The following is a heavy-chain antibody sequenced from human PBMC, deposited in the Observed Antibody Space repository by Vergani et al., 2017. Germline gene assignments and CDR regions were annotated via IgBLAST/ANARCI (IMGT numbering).Heavy chain of an antibody. V-gene: IGHV4-39*07. CDR3: ARVDTQVPATSHFYYMDV. CDR1: GGSINPSSSF. CDR2: INYVGRT. Sequence: QLQLQESGPGLVKPSETLSLICTVSGGSINPSSSFWGWIRQSPGKGLEWIGSINYVGRTYDNPSLRSRLTISVDTSQNQFSLKLRSVTAADTAVYYCARVDTQVPATSHFYYMDVWGKGTTVVVSS. D-gene: IGHD6-25*01. J-gene: IGHJ6*03.